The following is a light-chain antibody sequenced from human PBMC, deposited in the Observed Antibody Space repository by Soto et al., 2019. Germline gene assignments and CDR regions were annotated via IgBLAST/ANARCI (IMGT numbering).Light chain of an antibody. CDR2: GAS. J-gene: IGKJ1*01. V-gene: IGKV3-20*01. Sequence: EIVLTQSPGTLSLSPGERATLSCRASQSVTSNYLAWYQQKPGLAPRLLIYGASHRTTGIPDRFGGSGSGTDFTLTISRLEPGDFAVYYCQQYTMSPWTFGQGTKVEV. CDR1: QSVTSNY. CDR3: QQYTMSPWT.